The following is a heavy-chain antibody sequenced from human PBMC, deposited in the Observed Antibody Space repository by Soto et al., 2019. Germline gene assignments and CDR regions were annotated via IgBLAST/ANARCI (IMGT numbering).Heavy chain of an antibody. Sequence: PGESLRLSCTAYGVAFGDYAMSWFRQAPGKGLEWLGVIRSKANGGKTEYAASVKGRFTISRDDSKSIAYLQMTSLKTEDTAVYYGVAQADITIIVVVISSAFDIWGQGTMVTVSS. V-gene: IGHV3-49*03. CDR3: VAQADITIIVVVISSAFDI. CDR2: IRSKANGGKT. J-gene: IGHJ3*02. CDR1: GVAFGDYA. D-gene: IGHD3-22*01.